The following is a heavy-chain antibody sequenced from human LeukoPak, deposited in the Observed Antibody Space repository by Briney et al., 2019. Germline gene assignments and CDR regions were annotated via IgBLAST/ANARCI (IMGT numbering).Heavy chain of an antibody. V-gene: IGHV3-74*01. J-gene: IGHJ4*02. D-gene: IGHD1-26*01. CDR1: GFTFSNYW. Sequence: GGSLRLSCAASGFTFSNYWMHWVRQVPGKGLLWVSHINGDGGSTGYADSVKGRFTISRDNAKNTLYLHTNSLRAEDTAVYYCARDQVGATPIDYWGQGTLVTVSS. CDR2: INGDGGST. CDR3: ARDQVGATPIDY.